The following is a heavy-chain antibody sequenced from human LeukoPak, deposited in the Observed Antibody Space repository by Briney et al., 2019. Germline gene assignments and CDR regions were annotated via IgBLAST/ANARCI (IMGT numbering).Heavy chain of an antibody. Sequence: PSETLSLTRTVSGGSISSSSYYWGWIRQPPGKGLEWIGSIYYSGSTYYNPSLKSRVTISVDTSKNQFSLKLSSVTAADTAVYYCARDFSSGQPRTPSFDYWGQGTLVTVSS. V-gene: IGHV4-39*07. D-gene: IGHD6-19*01. J-gene: IGHJ4*02. CDR1: GGSISSSSYY. CDR2: IYYSGST. CDR3: ARDFSSGQPRTPSFDY.